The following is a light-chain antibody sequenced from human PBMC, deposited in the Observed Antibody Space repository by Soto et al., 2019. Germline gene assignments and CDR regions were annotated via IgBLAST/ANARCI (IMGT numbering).Light chain of an antibody. Sequence: DVQMTQSPSSLSEFVGDRVTITCRASQGIAPYLAWFQQKPGKVTKLLIYATSTLHSGVPSRFSSSGSGTDFTLTINSLQPEDVGTYYCQKYNSAPLTFGGGTKVEIK. V-gene: IGKV1-27*01. CDR1: QGIAPY. CDR2: ATS. J-gene: IGKJ4*01. CDR3: QKYNSAPLT.